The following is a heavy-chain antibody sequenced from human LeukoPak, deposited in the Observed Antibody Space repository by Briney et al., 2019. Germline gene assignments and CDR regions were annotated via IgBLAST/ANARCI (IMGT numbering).Heavy chain of an antibody. CDR2: INTNTGNP. D-gene: IGHD5-18*01. J-gene: IGHJ6*02. V-gene: IGHV7-4-1*02. CDR3: ATPPAMVQEDYYYYGMDV. CDR1: GYTFTSYA. Sequence: ASVKVSCKASGYTFTSYAMNWVRQAPGQGLEWMGWINTNTGNPTYAQGFTGRFVFSLDTSVSTAYLQISSLKAEDTAVYYCATPPAMVQEDYYYYGMDVWGQGTTVTVSS.